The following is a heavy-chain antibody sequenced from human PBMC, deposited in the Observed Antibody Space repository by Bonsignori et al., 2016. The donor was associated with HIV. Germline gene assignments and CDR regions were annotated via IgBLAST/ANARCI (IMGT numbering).Heavy chain of an antibody. J-gene: IGHJ6*03. D-gene: IGHD3-10*01. V-gene: IGHV3-23*03. CDR2: IYSGGSST. CDR3: AKVDYYGSGSYFYYYYMDV. Sequence: WIRQPPGKGLEWVSVIYSGGSSTYYADSVKGRFTISRDNSKNTLYLQMNSLRAEDTAVYYCAKVDYYGSGSYFYYYYMDVWGKGTTVTVSS.